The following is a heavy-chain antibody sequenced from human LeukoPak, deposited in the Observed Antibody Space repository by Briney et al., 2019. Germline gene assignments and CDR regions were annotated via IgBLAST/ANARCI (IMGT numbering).Heavy chain of an antibody. J-gene: IGHJ5*02. V-gene: IGHV4-59*08. CDR3: ARLSYPNWFDP. CDR2: IFYSGST. Sequence: PSETLSLTCTVSGGSISSYYWSWVRQPPGKGLGWLGDIFYSGSTNYNPSLKSRVTISVDTSKNQFSLRLSSVTAADTAVYYCARLSYPNWFDPWGQGTLVTVSS. CDR1: GGSISSYY.